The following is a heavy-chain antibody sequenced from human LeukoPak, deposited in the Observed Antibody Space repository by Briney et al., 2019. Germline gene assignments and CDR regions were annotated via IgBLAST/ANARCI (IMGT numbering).Heavy chain of an antibody. J-gene: IGHJ6*02. CDR3: ARGTAVGIYYYYGMDV. V-gene: IGHV4-31*03. CDR1: GGSISSGGYY. CDR2: IYYSGST. Sequence: SQTLSLTCTVSGGSISSGGYYWSWIRQHPGKGLEWIGYIYYSGSTYYNPSLKSRVTISVDTSKNQFSLKLSSVTAADAAVYYCARGTAVGIYYYYGMDVWGQGTTVTVSS. D-gene: IGHD1-1*01.